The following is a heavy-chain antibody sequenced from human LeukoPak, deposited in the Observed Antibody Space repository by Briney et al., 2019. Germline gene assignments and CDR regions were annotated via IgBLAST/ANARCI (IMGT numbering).Heavy chain of an antibody. J-gene: IGHJ4*02. CDR2: ISYDGSNK. V-gene: IGHV3-30-3*01. D-gene: IGHD1-26*01. CDR3: ARAELLGYFDY. Sequence: VGSLRLSCAASGFTFSSYAMHWVRQAPGKGLEWVAVISYDGSNKYYADSVKGRFTISRDNSKNTLYLQMNSLRAEDTAVYYCARAELLGYFDYWGQGTLVTVSS. CDR1: GFTFSSYA.